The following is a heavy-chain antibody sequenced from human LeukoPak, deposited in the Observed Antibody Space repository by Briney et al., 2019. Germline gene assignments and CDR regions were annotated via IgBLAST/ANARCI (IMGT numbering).Heavy chain of an antibody. J-gene: IGHJ4*02. CDR3: ARDRADSSGWENYFDY. D-gene: IGHD6-19*01. V-gene: IGHV4-59*12. CDR2: IYYSGST. CDR1: GGSISSYY. Sequence: PSETLSLTCTVSGGSISSYYWSWIRQPPGKGLEWIGYIYYSGSTNYNPSLNSRVTISVDTSKNQFSLKLSSVTAADTAVYYCARDRADSSGWENYFDYWGQGTLVTVSS.